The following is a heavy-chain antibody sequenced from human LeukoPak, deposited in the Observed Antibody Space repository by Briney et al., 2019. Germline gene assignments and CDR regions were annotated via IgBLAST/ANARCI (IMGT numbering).Heavy chain of an antibody. Sequence: GGSLRLSCATSGFIFSNYGMHWVRQAPGKGLEWVAVISYDGSNKYYADSVKGRFTISRDNSKNTLYLKMNSLRPEDAAVYYCANLPLWGQGTLVTVSS. CDR2: ISYDGSNK. J-gene: IGHJ4*02. CDR3: ANLPL. CDR1: GFIFSNYG. V-gene: IGHV3-30*18.